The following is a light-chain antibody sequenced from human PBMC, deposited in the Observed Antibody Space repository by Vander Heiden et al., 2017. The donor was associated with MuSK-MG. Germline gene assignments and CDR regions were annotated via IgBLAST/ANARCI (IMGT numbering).Light chain of an antibody. J-gene: IGLJ3*02. CDR3: AAWDDSRSGWV. CDR1: SSNIGSNY. V-gene: IGLV1-47*03. Sequence: QSVLTQPPSASRTPGQRVTISCSGSSSNIGSNYVYWYQQLPGTAPKLLIYRNNQRPSGVPDRFSGSKSGTSAALAISGLWAEDEADYYCAAWDDSRSGWVFGGGTKLTVL. CDR2: RNN.